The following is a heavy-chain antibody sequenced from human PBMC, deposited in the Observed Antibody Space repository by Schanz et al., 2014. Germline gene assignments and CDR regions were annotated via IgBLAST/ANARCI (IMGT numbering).Heavy chain of an antibody. CDR3: ELITLDRGVRNDY. CDR2: IYYTGST. J-gene: IGHJ4*02. D-gene: IGHD3-10*01. V-gene: IGHV4-59*05. Sequence: QVQLQESGPGLVKPSETLSLTCTVSGASMSSYQWNWIRQPPGKGLEWIGSIYYTGSTYYNPSLKSRATKPVDTSKNQLSRKLSSVTAADTAVYYCELITLDRGVRNDYWGQGTLVSVSS. CDR1: GASMSSYQ.